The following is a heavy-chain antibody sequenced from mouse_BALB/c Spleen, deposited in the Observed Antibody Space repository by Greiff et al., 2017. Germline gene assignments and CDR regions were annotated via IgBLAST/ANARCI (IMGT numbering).Heavy chain of an antibody. V-gene: IGHV3-6*02. CDR2: ISYDGSN. CDR3: AMITTGGAMDY. CDR1: GYSITSGYY. Sequence: EVKLVESGPGLVKPSQSLSLTCSVTGYSITSGYYWNWIRQFPGNKLEWMGYISYDGSNNYNPSLKNRISITRDTSKNQFFLKLNSVTTEDTATYYCAMITTGGAMDYWGQGTSVTVSS. D-gene: IGHD2-4*01. J-gene: IGHJ4*01.